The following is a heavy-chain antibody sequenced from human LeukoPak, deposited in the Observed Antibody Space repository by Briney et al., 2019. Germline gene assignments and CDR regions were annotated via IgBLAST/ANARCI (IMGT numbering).Heavy chain of an antibody. V-gene: IGHV3-21*01. CDR1: GFTFSSYA. J-gene: IGHJ4*02. CDR3: ARGLTAVGTQAPNFDY. CDR2: ISTSSTYI. Sequence: PGGSLRLSCAASGFTFSSYAMSWVRQAPGKGLEWVSSISTSSTYIYYADSMKGRFTISRDNAKNSLYLQMNSLRAEDTAVYYCARGLTAVGTQAPNFDYWGQGTLVTVSS. D-gene: IGHD6-13*01.